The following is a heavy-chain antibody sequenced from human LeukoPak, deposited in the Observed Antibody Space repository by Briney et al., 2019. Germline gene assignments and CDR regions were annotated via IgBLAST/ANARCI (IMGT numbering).Heavy chain of an antibody. D-gene: IGHD5-18*01. CDR2: IHNDDNT. CDR1: GFSASSSY. J-gene: IGHJ4*02. V-gene: IGHV3-66*01. CDR3: ARGHAAMGEY. Sequence: GGSLRLSCAASGFSASSSYMSWVRQAPGKGLEWVSVIHNDDNTYDAESVKGRFTISRDSSRNTLYLQMNSLRVEDTAVYYCARGHAAMGEYWGQGTLVTVSS.